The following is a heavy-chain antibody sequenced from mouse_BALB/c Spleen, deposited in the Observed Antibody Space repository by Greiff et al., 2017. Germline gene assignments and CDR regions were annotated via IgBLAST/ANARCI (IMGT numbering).Heavy chain of an antibody. Sequence: EVHLVESGGGLVKPGGSLKLSCAASGFAFSSYDMSWVRQTPEKRLEWVAYISSGGGSTYYPDTVKGRFTISRDNAKNTLYLQMSSLKSEDTAMYYCARQGEFGFAYWGQGTLVTVSA. J-gene: IGHJ3*01. V-gene: IGHV5-12-1*01. CDR2: ISSGGGST. CDR1: GFAFSSYD. CDR3: ARQGEFGFAY.